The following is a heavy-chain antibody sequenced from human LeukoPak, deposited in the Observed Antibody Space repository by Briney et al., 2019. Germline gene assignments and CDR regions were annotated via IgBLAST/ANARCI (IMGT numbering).Heavy chain of an antibody. J-gene: IGHJ4*02. CDR3: ARDLGYYYDSSGYS. V-gene: IGHV1-69*13. CDR2: IIPIFGTA. D-gene: IGHD3-22*01. Sequence: ASVKVSCKASGGTFSSYAISWVRQVPGQGLEWMGGIIPIFGTANYAQKFQGRVTITADESTSTAYMELSSLRSEDTAVYYCARDLGYYYDSSGYSWGQGTLVTVSS. CDR1: GGTFSSYA.